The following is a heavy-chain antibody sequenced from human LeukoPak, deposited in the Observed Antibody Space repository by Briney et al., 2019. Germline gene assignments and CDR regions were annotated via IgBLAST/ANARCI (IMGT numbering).Heavy chain of an antibody. CDR1: GGTFSSYA. Sequence: ASVKVSCTASGGTFSSYAISWVRQAPGQGLEWMGGIIPIFGTANYAQKFQGRVTITTDGSTSTAYMELSSLRSEDTAVYYCARAYYYYYYMDVWGKGTTVTVSS. J-gene: IGHJ6*03. CDR3: ARAYYYYYYMDV. CDR2: IIPIFGTA. V-gene: IGHV1-69*05.